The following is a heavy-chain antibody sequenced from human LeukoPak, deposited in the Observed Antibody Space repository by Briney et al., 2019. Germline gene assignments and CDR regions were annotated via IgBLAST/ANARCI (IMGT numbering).Heavy chain of an antibody. D-gene: IGHD1-26*01. V-gene: IGHV3-30*18. Sequence: GRSLRLSCAASGFTFSSYGMHWVRQAPGKGLEWVAVISYDGSNKYYADSVKGRFTISRDNSKNTLYLQMNSLRAEDTAVYYCAKATAKVGATDKIYDYWGQGTLVTVSS. CDR2: ISYDGSNK. CDR1: GFTFSSYG. J-gene: IGHJ4*02. CDR3: AKATAKVGATDKIYDY.